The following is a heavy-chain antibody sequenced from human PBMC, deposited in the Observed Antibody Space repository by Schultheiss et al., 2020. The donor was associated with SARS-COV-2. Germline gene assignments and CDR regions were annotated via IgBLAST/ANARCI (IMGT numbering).Heavy chain of an antibody. D-gene: IGHD3-22*01. CDR3: AREVTDYYDSSGYYCYFDL. Sequence: SETLSLTCAVYGGSISSGGYYWGWIRQPPGKGLEWIGSIYHSGSTYYNPSLKSRVTISVDTSKNQFSLKLSSVTAADTAVYYCAREVTDYYDSSGYYCYFDLWGRGTLVTVSS. CDR2: IYHSGST. J-gene: IGHJ2*01. CDR1: GGSISSGGYY. V-gene: IGHV4-39*07.